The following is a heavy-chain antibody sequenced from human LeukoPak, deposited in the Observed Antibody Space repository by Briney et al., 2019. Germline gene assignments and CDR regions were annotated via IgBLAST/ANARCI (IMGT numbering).Heavy chain of an antibody. CDR3: ARGSLQFGTVTYFDY. V-gene: IGHV4-61*08. CDR1: GGSISSGDYY. D-gene: IGHD4-17*01. CDR2: ICHSGST. J-gene: IGHJ4*02. Sequence: PSQTLSLTCTVSGGSISSGDYYWSWIRQPPGKGLEWIGYICHSGSTNYSPSLKSRVTISIDTSKNQFSLKLSSVTAADTAVYYCARGSLQFGTVTYFDYWGQGTLVTVSS.